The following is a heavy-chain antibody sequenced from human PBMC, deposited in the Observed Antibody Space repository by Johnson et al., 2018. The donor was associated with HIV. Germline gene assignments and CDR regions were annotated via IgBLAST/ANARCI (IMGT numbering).Heavy chain of an antibody. V-gene: IGHV3-20*04. D-gene: IGHD2-21*02. CDR2: IYCNGGTT. CDR1: GFTFDDYG. J-gene: IGHJ3*01. CDR3: TRGGGAYCGSDCLRTFDV. Sequence: VQLVESGGGVVRPGGSLRLSCAASGFTFDDYGMSWVRQAPGTGLEWVSGIYCNGGTTGYADSVKGRFTISRDNAKNSLYLQMNSLRAEDTALHYCTRGGGAYCGSDCLRTFDVWGQGTVLTVS.